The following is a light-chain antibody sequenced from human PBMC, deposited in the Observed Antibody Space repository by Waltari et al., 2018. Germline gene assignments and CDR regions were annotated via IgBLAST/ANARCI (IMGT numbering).Light chain of an antibody. J-gene: IGKJ2*01. Sequence: DIQMTQSPSTLSASVGDTVTITCRASQTVSAWLAWYQQKPGNAPKLLIYKASNLKSGVPSRFSGSGSGTEFTLTINSLQAEDVAVYYCQQYYSIPYTFGQGTKLEI. V-gene: IGKV1-5*03. CDR2: KAS. CDR3: QQYYSIPYT. CDR1: QTVSAW.